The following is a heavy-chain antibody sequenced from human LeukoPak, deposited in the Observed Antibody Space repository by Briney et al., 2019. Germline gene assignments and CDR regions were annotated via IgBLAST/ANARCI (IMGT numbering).Heavy chain of an antibody. Sequence: SETLSLTCTVSGGSISSYYWSWIRQPPGKGLEWIGYIYTSGSTNYNPSLKSRVTISVDTSKNQFSLKLSSVTAADTAVYYCASTPGWELPHYFDYWGQGTLVTVSS. D-gene: IGHD1-26*01. J-gene: IGHJ4*02. CDR2: IYTSGST. V-gene: IGHV4-4*09. CDR3: ASTPGWELPHYFDY. CDR1: GGSISSYY.